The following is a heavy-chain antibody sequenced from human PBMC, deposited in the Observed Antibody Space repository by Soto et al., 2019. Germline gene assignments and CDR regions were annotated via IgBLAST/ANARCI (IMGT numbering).Heavy chain of an antibody. V-gene: IGHV4-31*03. CDR3: ARSLYYYDSSGYYPFDY. CDR2: IYYSGST. CDR1: GGSISSGGYY. J-gene: IGHJ4*02. D-gene: IGHD3-22*01. Sequence: SETLSLTCTVSGGSISSGGYYWSWIRQHPGKGLEWIGYIYYSGSTYYNPSLKSRVTISVDTSKNQFSLKLSSVTAADTAVYYCARSLYYYDSSGYYPFDYWGQGTLVTVSS.